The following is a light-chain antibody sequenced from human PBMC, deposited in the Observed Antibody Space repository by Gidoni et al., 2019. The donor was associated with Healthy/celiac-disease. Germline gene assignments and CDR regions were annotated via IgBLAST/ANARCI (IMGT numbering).Light chain of an antibody. Sequence: ELVMTQSPATLSVSPGERATLSCRASQSVSSNLAWYQQKPGQAPRLLIYGASTRATGIPARFSGSGSGTEFTLTISSLQYEDFAVYYCQQYNNWPPCSFGQGTKLEIK. V-gene: IGKV3-15*01. CDR3: QQYNNWPPCS. CDR2: GAS. CDR1: QSVSSN. J-gene: IGKJ2*04.